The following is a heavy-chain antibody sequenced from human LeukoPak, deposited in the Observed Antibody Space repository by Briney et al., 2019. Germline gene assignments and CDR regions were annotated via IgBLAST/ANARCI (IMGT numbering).Heavy chain of an antibody. J-gene: IGHJ6*02. Sequence: SETLSLTCTVSGGSISSGGYYWSWIRQHPGKGLEWIGYIYYSGSTYYNPSLKSRVTISVDTPKNQFSLKLSSVTAADTAVYYCARDLIQNGMDVWGQGTTVTVSS. CDR1: GGSISSGGYY. CDR2: IYYSGST. CDR3: ARDLIQNGMDV. V-gene: IGHV4-31*03. D-gene: IGHD5-18*01.